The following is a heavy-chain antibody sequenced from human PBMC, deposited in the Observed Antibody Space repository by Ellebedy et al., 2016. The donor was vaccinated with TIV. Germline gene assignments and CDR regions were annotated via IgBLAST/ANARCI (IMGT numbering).Heavy chain of an antibody. D-gene: IGHD5-12*01. CDR3: AKLSQPQLLPDYRHAFDI. CDR1: GFTFSSYA. V-gene: IGHV3-23*01. CDR2: LSVSGDTT. Sequence: GGSLRLSCAASGFTFSSYAMAWVRQAPGKGLEWVSSLSVSGDTTYYADPVKGRFTISRDNSKNTLTLHRNRLRAEDTAVYYCAKLSQPQLLPDYRHAFDIWGQGTMVTGSS. J-gene: IGHJ3*02.